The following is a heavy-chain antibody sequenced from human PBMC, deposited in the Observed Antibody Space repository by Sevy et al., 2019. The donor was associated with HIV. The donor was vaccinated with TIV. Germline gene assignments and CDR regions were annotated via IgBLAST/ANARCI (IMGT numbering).Heavy chain of an antibody. CDR1: GFTFSANW. D-gene: IGHD3-10*01. Sequence: GGSLRLSCAASGFTFSANWMNWVRQAPGKGLEWVANIRGDAINKYDVDSVEGRFTISRDNAKNLLYLQMNSLRVEDTAVYYCAHETFGRFESWGQGTLVTVSS. CDR2: IRGDAINK. V-gene: IGHV3-7*01. CDR3: AHETFGRFES. J-gene: IGHJ4*02.